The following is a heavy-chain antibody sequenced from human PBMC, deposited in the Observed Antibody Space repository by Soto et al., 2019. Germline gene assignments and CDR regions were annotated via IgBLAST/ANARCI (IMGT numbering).Heavy chain of an antibody. Sequence: GGSLRLSCAASGFTFSSYGMHWVRQAPGKGLEWVAVISYDGSNKYYADSVKGRFTISRDNSKNTLYLQMNSLRAEDTAVYYCAKDRDWNVDYWGQGTLVTVSS. D-gene: IGHD1-1*01. V-gene: IGHV3-30*18. CDR2: ISYDGSNK. CDR1: GFTFSSYG. J-gene: IGHJ4*02. CDR3: AKDRDWNVDY.